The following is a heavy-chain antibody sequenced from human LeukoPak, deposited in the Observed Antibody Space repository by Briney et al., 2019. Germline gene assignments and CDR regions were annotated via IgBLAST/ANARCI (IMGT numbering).Heavy chain of an antibody. CDR2: MHHSGST. CDR1: GGSIRSYY. CDR3: ARHAAVEGSSGWSPLWWFDP. Sequence: SETLSLTCTVSGGSIRSYYWSWIRQPPGKGLEWIGYMHHSGSTKHNPYLKSRVTISVDTSKSQFSLKLSSVTTADTAVYYCARHAAVEGSSGWSPLWWFDPWGQGTLVTVSS. D-gene: IGHD6-19*01. V-gene: IGHV4-59*08. J-gene: IGHJ5*02.